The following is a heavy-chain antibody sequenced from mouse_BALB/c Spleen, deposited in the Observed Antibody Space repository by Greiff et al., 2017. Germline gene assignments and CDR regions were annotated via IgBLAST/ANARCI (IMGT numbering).Heavy chain of an antibody. J-gene: IGHJ4*01. CDR3: ARDTTRAMDY. CDR2: ISYSGST. V-gene: IGHV3-2*02. CDR1: GYSITSDYA. Sequence: DVQLQESGPGLVKPSQSLSLTCTVTGYSITSDYAWNWIRQFPGNKLEWMGYISYSGSTSYNPSLKSRISITRDTSKNQFFLQLNSVTTEDTATYYCARDTTRAMDYWGQGTSVTVSS. D-gene: IGHD1-1*01.